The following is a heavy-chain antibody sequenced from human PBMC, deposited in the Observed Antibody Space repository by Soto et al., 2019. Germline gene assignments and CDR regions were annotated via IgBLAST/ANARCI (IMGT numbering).Heavy chain of an antibody. CDR1: GFTFSSYA. J-gene: IGHJ4*02. V-gene: IGHV3-23*01. CDR3: AKDFYGSGSYYNGPLDY. Sequence: GESVKISCAASGFTFSSYAMSWVREAPGKGLEWVSAISGSGGSTYYADSVKGRFTISRDNSKNTLYLQMNSLRAEDTAVYYCAKDFYGSGSYYNGPLDYWGQGTLVTVSS. D-gene: IGHD3-10*01. CDR2: ISGSGGST.